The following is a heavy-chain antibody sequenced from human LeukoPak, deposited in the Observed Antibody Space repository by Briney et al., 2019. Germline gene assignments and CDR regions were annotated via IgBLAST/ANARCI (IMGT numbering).Heavy chain of an antibody. CDR3: AKGPGLWYQLLHWYFDL. CDR1: GFTFDDYA. V-gene: IGHV3-9*01. D-gene: IGHD2-2*01. CDR2: ISWNSGSI. Sequence: PGRSLRLSCAASGFTFDDYAMHWVRHAPGKGLEWVSGISWNSGSIGYADSVKGRFTISRDNAKNSLYLQMNSLRAEDTALYYCAKGPGLWYQLLHWYFDLWGRGTLVTVSS. J-gene: IGHJ2*01.